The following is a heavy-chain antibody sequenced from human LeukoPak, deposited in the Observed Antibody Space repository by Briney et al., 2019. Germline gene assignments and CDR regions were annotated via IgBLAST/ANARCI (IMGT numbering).Heavy chain of an antibody. D-gene: IGHD6-19*01. CDR3: ARDLRWLVLGGLIDY. V-gene: IGHV1-2*02. Sequence: GASVKVSCKASGYTFTGYYMHWVRQAPEQGLEWMGWINPNSGGTNYAQKFQGRVTMTRDTSISTAYMELSRLRSDDTAVYYCARDLRWLVLGGLIDYWGQGTLVTVSS. CDR1: GYTFTGYY. J-gene: IGHJ4*02. CDR2: INPNSGGT.